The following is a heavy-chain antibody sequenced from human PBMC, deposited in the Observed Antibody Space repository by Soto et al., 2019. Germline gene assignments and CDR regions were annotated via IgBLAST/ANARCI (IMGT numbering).Heavy chain of an antibody. V-gene: IGHV1-46*01. CDR1: GYTFMNYH. Sequence: ASVKVSCKASGYTFMNYHMHWVRQAPGRGLEWLGKINPIGGTTTYAQKFQGRVTITADESTSTAYMELSSLRSEDTAVYYCARDRTTVTPDRYYYYGMDVWGQGTTVTVS. D-gene: IGHD4-17*01. CDR3: ARDRTTVTPDRYYYYGMDV. J-gene: IGHJ6*02. CDR2: INPIGGTT.